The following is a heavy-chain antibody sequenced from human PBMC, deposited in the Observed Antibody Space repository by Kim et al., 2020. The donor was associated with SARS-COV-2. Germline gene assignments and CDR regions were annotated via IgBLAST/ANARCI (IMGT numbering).Heavy chain of an antibody. Sequence: STYYATSVKGRVTIARYNSKSTLYLQRNRLRAEDTAVYDCAKRGIFDIYWGQGTLVTVSS. CDR2: ST. CDR3: AKRGIFDIY. D-gene: IGHD2-15*01. J-gene: IGHJ4*02. V-gene: IGHV3-23*01.